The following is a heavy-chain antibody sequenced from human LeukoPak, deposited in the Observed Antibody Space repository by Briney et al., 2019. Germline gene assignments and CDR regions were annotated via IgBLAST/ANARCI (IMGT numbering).Heavy chain of an antibody. D-gene: IGHD2/OR15-2a*01. Sequence: SVKVSCKASGYTFTGYYIHWVRQAPGQGLEWMGWINPNTGGTNFAQKFQGRVTMTRDTSISTAYMELSRMRSDDTAVYYCATWGVLPTETGFDPWGQRTLVTVSS. J-gene: IGHJ5*02. V-gene: IGHV1-2*02. CDR3: ATWGVLPTETGFDP. CDR2: INPNTGGT. CDR1: GYTFTGYY.